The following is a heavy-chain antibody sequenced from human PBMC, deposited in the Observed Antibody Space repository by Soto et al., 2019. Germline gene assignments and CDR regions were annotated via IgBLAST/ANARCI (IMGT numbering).Heavy chain of an antibody. CDR1: GFTFSSYG. V-gene: IGHV3-30*18. Sequence: QVQLVESGGGVVQPGRSLRLSCAASGFTFSSYGMHWVRQAPGKGLEWVAVISYDGSNKYYADSVKGRFTISRDNSKNTLYLQMNSLRAEDTAVYYCAKDPYPPYYYDSSALILPDYWGQGTLVTVSS. CDR3: AKDPYPPYYYDSSALILPDY. CDR2: ISYDGSNK. J-gene: IGHJ4*02. D-gene: IGHD3-22*01.